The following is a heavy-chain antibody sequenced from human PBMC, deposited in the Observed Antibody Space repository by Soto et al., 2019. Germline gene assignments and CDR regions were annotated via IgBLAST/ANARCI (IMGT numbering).Heavy chain of an antibody. D-gene: IGHD3-3*01. Sequence: PGGSLRLSCAASGFTFSSYGIHWVRQAPGKGLEWVAVISYDGSNKYYADSVKGRFTISRDNSKNTLYLQMNSLRAEDTAVYYCAKDFYDFWSGYIDPYYYYYYGMDVWGQGTTVTVSS. CDR1: GFTFSSYG. J-gene: IGHJ6*02. V-gene: IGHV3-30*18. CDR2: ISYDGSNK. CDR3: AKDFYDFWSGYIDPYYYYYYGMDV.